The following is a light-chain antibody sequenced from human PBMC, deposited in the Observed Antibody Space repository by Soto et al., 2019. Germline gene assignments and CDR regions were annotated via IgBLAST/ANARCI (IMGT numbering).Light chain of an antibody. CDR2: GAS. Sequence: EIVMTQSPVTLSMSPGERATLSCRASQSVSSNLAWYQQKPGQAPRLLIYGASTRATGIPARFSGSGSGTEFTLTISSLQSEDFAVYYCQQYNIWPPLTFGGGTRVEI. V-gene: IGKV3-15*01. CDR1: QSVSSN. CDR3: QQYNIWPPLT. J-gene: IGKJ4*01.